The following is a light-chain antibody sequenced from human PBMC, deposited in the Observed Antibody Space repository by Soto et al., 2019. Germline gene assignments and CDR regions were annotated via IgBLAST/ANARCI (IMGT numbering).Light chain of an antibody. V-gene: IGKV3-15*01. CDR2: GAS. J-gene: IGKJ1*01. CDR1: QSVSTN. CDR3: QQYNNWPRT. Sequence: EVVMTQSPATLSVSPGESVTLSCRASQSVSTNLAWYRQKPGQAPSLLIYGASSRATGIPARFSGSWSGTEFTLTISSLQSEDFGIYYCQQYNNWPRTFGQGTNVDI.